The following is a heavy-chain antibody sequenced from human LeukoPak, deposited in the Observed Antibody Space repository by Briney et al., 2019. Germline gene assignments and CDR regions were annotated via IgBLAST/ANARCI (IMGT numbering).Heavy chain of an antibody. CDR1: GGTFSSYA. CDR2: IIPIFGIA. CDR3: ARDIAARDDY. J-gene: IGHJ4*02. D-gene: IGHD6-6*01. V-gene: IGHV1-69*04. Sequence: ASVKVSCKASGGTFSSYAISWVRQAPGQGLEWMGRIIPIFGIANYAQKFQGRVTITADKSTSTAYMELSSLRSEDTAVYYCARDIAARDDYRGQGTLVTVSS.